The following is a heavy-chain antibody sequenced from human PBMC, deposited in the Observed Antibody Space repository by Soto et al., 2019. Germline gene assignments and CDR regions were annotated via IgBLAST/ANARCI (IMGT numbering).Heavy chain of an antibody. CDR1: GFTFSYSY. CDR2: ITFSGNTV. V-gene: IGHV3-11*01. Sequence: PGGSLRISFAASGFTFSYSYMSWIRQAPGKGLEWISYITFSGNTVYYADSLKGRFTISRDNAKNSLYLQMNRLRDEDTAVYYCARVSWREKCLTDVWGQWITDTVSS. D-gene: IGHD3-16*01. CDR3: ARVSWREKCLTDV. J-gene: IGHJ6*02.